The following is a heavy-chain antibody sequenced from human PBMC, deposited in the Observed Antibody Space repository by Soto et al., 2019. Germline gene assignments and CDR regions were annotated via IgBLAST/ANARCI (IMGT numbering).Heavy chain of an antibody. CDR3: ARGRPARAARPIFDY. CDR2: INPNSGGT. J-gene: IGHJ4*02. Sequence: GASVKVSCKASGYTFSGFYMHWVRQAPGQGLEWMGWINPNSGGTKSAEKFQGRVTMTRDTSISTAYMELSSLRSEDTAVYYCARGRPARAARPIFDYWGQGTLVTVSS. CDR1: GYTFSGFY. D-gene: IGHD6-6*01. V-gene: IGHV1-2*02.